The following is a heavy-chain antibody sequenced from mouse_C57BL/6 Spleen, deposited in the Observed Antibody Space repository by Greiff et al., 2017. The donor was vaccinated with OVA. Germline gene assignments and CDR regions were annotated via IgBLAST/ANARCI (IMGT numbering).Heavy chain of an antibody. CDR1: GFTFSNYW. CDR3: TAITTVRWYFDY. Sequence: EVKLEESGGGLVQPGGSMKLSCVASGFTFSNYWMNWVRQSPEQGLEWVAQIRLKSDNYATHYAESVKGRFTISRDDSKSSVYLQMNNLRAEDTGIYDCTAITTVRWYFDYWGQGTTLTVSS. D-gene: IGHD1-1*01. V-gene: IGHV6-3*01. J-gene: IGHJ2*01. CDR2: IRLKSDNYAT.